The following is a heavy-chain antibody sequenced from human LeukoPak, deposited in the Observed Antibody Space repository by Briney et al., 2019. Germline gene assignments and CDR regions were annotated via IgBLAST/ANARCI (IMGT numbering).Heavy chain of an antibody. D-gene: IGHD3/OR15-3a*01. CDR2: IKQDGSDK. V-gene: IGHV3-7*01. J-gene: IGHJ4*02. CDR1: GFIFSSYW. CDR3: ARFSRTGEGY. Sequence: GGSLRLSCAASGFIFSSYWMSWVRQVPGKGLEWVADIKQDGSDKQYVDSVKGRFTISRDNAKNSLYLQMNSLRAEDTAVYYCARFSRTGEGYWGQGILVTASS.